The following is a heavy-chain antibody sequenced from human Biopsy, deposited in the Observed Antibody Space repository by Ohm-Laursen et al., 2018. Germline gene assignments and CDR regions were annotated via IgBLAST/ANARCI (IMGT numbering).Heavy chain of an antibody. J-gene: IGHJ5*01. Sequence: ASVKVSCKTSGYTYSDYGVSWVRQAPGQGLEWVGWISGLNGIRTSASKFQGRLTMTTDRSASTAYMELRGLRSDDTAVYYCTRDLQTRAETFDSWGQGTLVIVSS. CDR1: GYTYSDYG. CDR2: ISGLNGIR. CDR3: TRDLQTRAETFDS. V-gene: IGHV1-18*01. D-gene: IGHD4-11*01.